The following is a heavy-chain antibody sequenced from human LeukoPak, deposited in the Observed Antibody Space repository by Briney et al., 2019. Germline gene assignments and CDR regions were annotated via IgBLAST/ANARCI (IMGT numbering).Heavy chain of an antibody. CDR2: INSDSSIM. CDR1: GFTFSSYS. V-gene: IGHV3-21*01. CDR3: ARVGSTDSPHAFDI. J-gene: IGHJ3*02. Sequence: GGSLRLSCAASGFTFSSYSMNWVRQAPGKGLEWVSSINSDSSIMYYAESVKGRFTISRDNARNSLYLQMNSLRAEDTAVYYCARVGSTDSPHAFDIWGQGTTVSVSS. D-gene: IGHD3-22*01.